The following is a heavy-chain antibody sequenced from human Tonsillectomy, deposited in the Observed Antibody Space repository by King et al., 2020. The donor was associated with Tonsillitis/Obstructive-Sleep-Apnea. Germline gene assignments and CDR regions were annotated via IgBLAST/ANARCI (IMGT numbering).Heavy chain of an antibody. V-gene: IGHV4-34*01. CDR1: GGSFSAYY. CDR3: AKSSRFDP. CDR2: INHSGST. Sequence: VQLQQWGAGLLKPSETLSLTCAVYGGSFSAYYWNWIRQPPGKGLEWIGEINHSGSTNYNPSLQSRVIISVDTFKNQFSLKLSSVTAADTAVYYCAKSSRFDPWGQGTLVTVSS. J-gene: IGHJ5*02.